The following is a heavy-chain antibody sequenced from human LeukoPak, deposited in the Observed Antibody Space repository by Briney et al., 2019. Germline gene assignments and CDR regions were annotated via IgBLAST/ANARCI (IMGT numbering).Heavy chain of an antibody. CDR2: ISSSGTTI. CDR3: ARGYDFWSASYYMDV. J-gene: IGHJ6*03. V-gene: IGHV3-11*04. D-gene: IGHD3-3*01. CDR1: GFTFSIYY. Sequence: GGSLRLSCAASGFTFSIYYMSWIRQAPGKGLEWVSYISSSGTTIYYADSVKGRFTISRDNAKNSLYLQMNSLRAEDTAVYYCARGYDFWSASYYMDVWGKGTTVTVSS.